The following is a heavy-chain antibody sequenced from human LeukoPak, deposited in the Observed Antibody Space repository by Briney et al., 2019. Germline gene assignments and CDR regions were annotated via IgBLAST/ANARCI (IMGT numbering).Heavy chain of an antibody. Sequence: LSETLSLTCAVYGGSFSGYYWSWIRQPPGKGLEWIGEINHSGSTNCNPSLKSRVTISVDTSKNQFSLKLSSVTAADTAVYYCARGRGSTFGGVIVKGFDYWGQGTLVTVSS. CDR2: INHSGST. V-gene: IGHV4-34*01. J-gene: IGHJ4*02. CDR3: ARGRGSTFGGVIVKGFDY. D-gene: IGHD3-16*02. CDR1: GGSFSGYY.